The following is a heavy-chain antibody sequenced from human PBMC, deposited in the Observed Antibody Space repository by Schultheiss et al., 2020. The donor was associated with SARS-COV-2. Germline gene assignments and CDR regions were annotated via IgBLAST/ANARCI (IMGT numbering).Heavy chain of an antibody. CDR2: INHSGST. D-gene: IGHD6-19*01. V-gene: IGHV4-34*01. CDR3: ARDRDSSAWYWSGLDV. J-gene: IGHJ6*02. CDR1: GGSFSGYY. Sequence: SQTLSLTCAVYGGSFSGYYWSWIRQPPGKGLEWIGEINHSGSTNYNPSLKSRVTISVDTSKNQISLKLSSVTAADTAVYYCARDRDSSAWYWSGLDVWGQGTTVTVSS.